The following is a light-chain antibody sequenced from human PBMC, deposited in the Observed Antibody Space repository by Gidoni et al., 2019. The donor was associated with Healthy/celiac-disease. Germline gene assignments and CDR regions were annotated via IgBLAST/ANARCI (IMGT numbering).Light chain of an antibody. J-gene: IGKJ5*01. CDR2: AAS. Sequence: DIQLTQSPSFLSASVGDRVTITCRASQGISSYLAWYQQKQGKAPKLLIYAASTLQSGVPSRFSGSGSGTEFTLTICSLQPEDFATYYCQQLNSYPPTFGQGTRLEIK. V-gene: IGKV1-9*01. CDR3: QQLNSYPPT. CDR1: QGISSY.